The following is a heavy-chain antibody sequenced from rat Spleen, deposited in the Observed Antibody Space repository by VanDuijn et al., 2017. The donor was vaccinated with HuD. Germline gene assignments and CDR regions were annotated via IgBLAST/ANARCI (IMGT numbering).Heavy chain of an antibody. CDR2: ISHDGTGY. CDR3: VRQGISMMVVDF. D-gene: IGHD1-12*02. V-gene: IGHV5-29*01. Sequence: EVQLVESDGGLVQPGRSLKLSCAASGFTFSDHYMAWVRQAPTKGLEWVATISHDGTGYYYQNSVKGRFTISRDDAKKNLYLQMDRLGSEDTAIYYCVRQGISMMVVDFWGQGVMITVSS. CDR1: GFTFSDHY. J-gene: IGHJ2*01.